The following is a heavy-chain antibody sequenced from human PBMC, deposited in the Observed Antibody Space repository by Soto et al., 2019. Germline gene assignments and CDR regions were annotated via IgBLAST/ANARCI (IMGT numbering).Heavy chain of an antibody. J-gene: IGHJ4*02. CDR1: GFTFSKAW. CDR2: IKTKTDGGTT. CDR3: AIWSGYYYFEY. Sequence: PGGSLILSCAASGFTFSKAWMSWVRQAPGKGLEWVGRIKTKTDGGTTDYAAPVKGRFTISRDDSKNTLYLEMNGLKTEDTGVYYCAIWSGYYYFEYWGQGTLVTVSS. V-gene: IGHV3-15*07. D-gene: IGHD3-3*01.